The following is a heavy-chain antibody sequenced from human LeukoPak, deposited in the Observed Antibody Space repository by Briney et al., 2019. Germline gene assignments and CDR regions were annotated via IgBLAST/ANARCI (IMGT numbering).Heavy chain of an antibody. CDR1: GVTVSSSY. J-gene: IGHJ4*02. CDR3: ARDPSPYYSDYGH. Sequence: GGSLRLSCAASGVTVSSSYMSWVRQAPGKGLEWVSIMYSGGATDYADSVRGRFTISRDNSKNTLYLQMNSLSAEDTAVYYCARDPSPYYSDYGHWGQGTLVTVSS. CDR2: MYSGGAT. D-gene: IGHD4-11*01. V-gene: IGHV3-66*01.